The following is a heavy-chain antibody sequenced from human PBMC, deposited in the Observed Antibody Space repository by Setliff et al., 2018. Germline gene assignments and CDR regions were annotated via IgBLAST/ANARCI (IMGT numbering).Heavy chain of an antibody. CDR1: DDSISSRHYY. D-gene: IGHD2-21*01. V-gene: IGHV4-61*09. J-gene: IGHJ4*02. Sequence: SETLSLTCTVSDDSISSRHYYWSWFRQPAGKGLEWLGQIYTSWSTNYNPSLKGRATISVDNSKNQFSLNLNSVTVADTAVYFCVRSAVYCASDCYPRYFDSWGQGTLVNVSS. CDR2: IYTSWST. CDR3: VRSAVYCASDCYPRYFDS.